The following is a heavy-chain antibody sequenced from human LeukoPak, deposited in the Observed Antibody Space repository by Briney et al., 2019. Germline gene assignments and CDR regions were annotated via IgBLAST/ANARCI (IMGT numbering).Heavy chain of an antibody. J-gene: IGHJ4*02. V-gene: IGHV3-30*04. CDR1: GFTFSNYA. D-gene: IGHD7-27*01. Sequence: GGSLRLSCVASGFTFSNYAMHWVRQAPGKGLECVAVISYDGTSRHYPDSVEGRFTISRDNSNNTLYLQLNSLSAEDTAVYYCATSLRNPGYWGQGTLVTVSS. CDR3: ATSLRNPGY. CDR2: ISYDGTSR.